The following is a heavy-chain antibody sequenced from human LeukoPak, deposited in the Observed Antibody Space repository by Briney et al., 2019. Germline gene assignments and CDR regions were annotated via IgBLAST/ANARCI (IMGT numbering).Heavy chain of an antibody. D-gene: IGHD3-3*01. J-gene: IGHJ4*02. CDR1: GFTFSSYA. Sequence: GGSLRLSCAASGFTFSSYAMHWVRQAPGKGLEWVAVISYDGSNKYYADSVKGRFTISRDNSKNTLYLQMNSLRADDTAVYYCARGDTSRFLEWLNFDYWGQGTLVTVSS. V-gene: IGHV3-30-3*01. CDR2: ISYDGSNK. CDR3: ARGDTSRFLEWLNFDY.